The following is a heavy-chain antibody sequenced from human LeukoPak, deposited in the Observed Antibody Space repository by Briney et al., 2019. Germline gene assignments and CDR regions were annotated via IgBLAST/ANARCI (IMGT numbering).Heavy chain of an antibody. J-gene: IGHJ4*02. D-gene: IGHD5-24*01. Sequence: GESLKISCKVSGYIFSNYWIVWVHQMPGKGLGWTGIIYPGDSETRYSPSFQGQVTISVDKSISTAYLQWSSLKASDTAMYYCARRGDGYSLDSWGRGTLVTVSS. CDR2: IYPGDSET. CDR1: GYIFSNYW. CDR3: ARRGDGYSLDS. V-gene: IGHV5-51*07.